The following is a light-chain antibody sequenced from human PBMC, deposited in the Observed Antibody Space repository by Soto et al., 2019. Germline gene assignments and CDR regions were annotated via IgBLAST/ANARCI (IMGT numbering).Light chain of an antibody. CDR1: QFVSTN. Sequence: EVVMTQSPATLSVSPGERATLSCRAGQFVSTNLAWYQQKPGQAPRLLIYSASTRATGIPARFSGSGSGTEFTLTISSLQSEDSAVYYCQQFNNWPPLTFGGGTKVEI. V-gene: IGKV3-15*01. CDR2: SAS. J-gene: IGKJ4*01. CDR3: QQFNNWPPLT.